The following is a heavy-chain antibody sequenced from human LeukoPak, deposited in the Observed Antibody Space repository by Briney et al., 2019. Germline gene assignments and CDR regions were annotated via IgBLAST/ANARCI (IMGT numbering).Heavy chain of an antibody. CDR1: GGSFSGHY. CDR3: ARVAGELLYFDY. J-gene: IGHJ4*02. D-gene: IGHD1-26*01. Sequence: PSETLSLTCAVYGGSFSGHYWSWIRQPPGKGLEWIGEINHSGSTNYNPSLKSRVTISVDTSKNQFSLKLSSVTAADTAVYYCARVAGELLYFDYWGQGTLVTVSS. V-gene: IGHV4-34*01. CDR2: INHSGST.